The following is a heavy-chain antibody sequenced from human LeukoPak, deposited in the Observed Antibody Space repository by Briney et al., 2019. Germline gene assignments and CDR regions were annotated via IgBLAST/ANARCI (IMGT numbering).Heavy chain of an antibody. Sequence: TGRSLRLSCAASGFTFDDYTMHWVRQAPGKGLEWVSGISWNSGSIGYADSVKGRFTISRDNAKNSLYVQMNSLRAEDTAVYYCARDDDYYDSSGYYYDYFDYWGQGTLVTVSS. V-gene: IGHV3-9*01. D-gene: IGHD3-22*01. CDR2: ISWNSGSI. CDR3: ARDDDYYDSSGYYYDYFDY. J-gene: IGHJ4*02. CDR1: GFTFDDYT.